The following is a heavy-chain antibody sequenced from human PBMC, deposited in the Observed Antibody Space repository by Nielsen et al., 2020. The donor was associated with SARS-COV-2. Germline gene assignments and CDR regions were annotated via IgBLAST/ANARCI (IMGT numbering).Heavy chain of an antibody. CDR1: RFTLSSIF. D-gene: IGHD7-27*01. CDR3: ARDNWGRMDV. V-gene: IGHV3-66*01. Sequence: GESLNISCGASRFTLSSIFMSWVRQAAGKGLDWVSVIYTDGSTSHADSVKGRFTISRDNSKNTLYLQMNSLRAEDTAVYYCARDNWGRMDVWGQGTTVTVSS. J-gene: IGHJ6*02. CDR2: IYTDGST.